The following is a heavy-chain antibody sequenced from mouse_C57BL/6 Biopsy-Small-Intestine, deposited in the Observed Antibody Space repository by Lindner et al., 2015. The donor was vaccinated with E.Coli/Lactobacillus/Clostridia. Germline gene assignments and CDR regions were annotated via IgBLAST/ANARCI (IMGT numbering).Heavy chain of an antibody. Sequence: VQLQESGPELVKPGASVKISCRASGYAFSSSWMNWVKQRPGKGLGWIGRIYPGDGDTNYNGEFKGKATLTADKSSSTAYMQLSSLTSEDSAVYFCARGTRLDYWGQGTTLTVSS. CDR3: ARGTRLDY. V-gene: IGHV1-82*01. CDR2: IYPGDGDT. J-gene: IGHJ2*01. CDR1: GYAFSSSW. D-gene: IGHD2-14*01.